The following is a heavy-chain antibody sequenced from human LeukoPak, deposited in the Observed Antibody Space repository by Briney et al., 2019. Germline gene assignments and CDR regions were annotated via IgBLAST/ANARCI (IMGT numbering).Heavy chain of an antibody. Sequence: PSETLSLTCTISGDSINGLYWSWIRQPPGKRLEWIGDIHYKGSTNYNLSLKSRVTISVDTSKNHLSLNLTSVLAADTAIYYCARRDTGWNYCDYRGQGILVTVSS. CDR2: IHYKGST. D-gene: IGHD6-19*01. V-gene: IGHV4-59*08. CDR1: GDSINGLY. J-gene: IGHJ4*02. CDR3: ARRDTGWNYCDY.